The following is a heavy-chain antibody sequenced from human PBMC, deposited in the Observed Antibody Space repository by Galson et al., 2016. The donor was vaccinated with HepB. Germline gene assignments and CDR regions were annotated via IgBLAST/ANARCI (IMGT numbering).Heavy chain of an antibody. V-gene: IGHV5-51*01. CDR2: IYPDDSDT. CDR3: ARQRSGLSSNCLDY. J-gene: IGHJ4*02. CDR1: GSSFTRHW. Sequence: QSGAEVKKPGESLKISCQVSGSSFTRHWIGWVRQRPGEGLEWMGIIYPDDSDTRYSPSFQGQVTISADKSISTAYLQWSRLKASDTAMDYCARQRSGLSSNCLDYGGQGTLVTVSS. D-gene: IGHD3-3*01.